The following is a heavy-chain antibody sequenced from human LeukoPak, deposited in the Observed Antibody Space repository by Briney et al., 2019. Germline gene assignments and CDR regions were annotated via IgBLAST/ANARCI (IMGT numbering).Heavy chain of an antibody. CDR1: GFTFSSYS. CDR3: ARRDIVVVVSASDY. D-gene: IGHD2-15*01. Sequence: GGSLRLSCAASGFTFSSYSMNWVRQAPGKGLEWVSGITASGDRTFYGDSVRGRFTVSRDNSKNTVYLQMNRLRVDDTAVYYCARRDIVVVVSASDYWGQGPLVTVSS. V-gene: IGHV3-23*01. J-gene: IGHJ4*02. CDR2: ITASGDRT.